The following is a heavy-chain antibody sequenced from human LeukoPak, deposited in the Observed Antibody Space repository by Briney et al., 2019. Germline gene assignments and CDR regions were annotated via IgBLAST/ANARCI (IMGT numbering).Heavy chain of an antibody. CDR1: GYTFTSYG. V-gene: IGHV1-18*01. Sequence: GASVTVSCKASGYTFTSYGITWVRQAPGQGLEWMGWINANNGNTNYAQKLQGRVTMTTDTSTSTAYMELRSLRSDDTAVYYCARERIVGATREVDYWGQGTLVTVSS. CDR2: INANNGNT. J-gene: IGHJ4*02. CDR3: ARERIVGATREVDY. D-gene: IGHD1-26*01.